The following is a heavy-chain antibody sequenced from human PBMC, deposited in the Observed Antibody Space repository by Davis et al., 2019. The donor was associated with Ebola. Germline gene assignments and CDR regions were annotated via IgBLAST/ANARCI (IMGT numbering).Heavy chain of an antibody. D-gene: IGHD3-22*01. CDR1: GGTFSSYT. V-gene: IGHV1-18*01. CDR2: ISAYNGNT. CDR3: AAFFYYDSSGYSEWFDP. J-gene: IGHJ5*02. Sequence: ASVKVSCKASGGTFSSYTISWVRQAPGQGLEWMGWISAYNGNTNYAQKLQGRVTMTEDTSTDTVYMELSSLRSEDTAVYYCAAFFYYDSSGYSEWFDPWGQGTLVTVSP.